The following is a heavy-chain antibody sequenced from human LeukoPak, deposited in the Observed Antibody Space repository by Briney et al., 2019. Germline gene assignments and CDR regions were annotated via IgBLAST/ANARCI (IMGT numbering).Heavy chain of an antibody. V-gene: IGHV3-23*01. CDR2: ISGSGGST. CDR1: GFTFSSYA. CDR3: AKMIGYYDILTGYFDY. D-gene: IGHD3-9*01. Sequence: GGSLRLSCAASGFTFSSYAMSWVRQAPGKGLEWVSGISGSGGSTFYAHSVKGRFTISRDNAKNSLYLQMNSLRAEDTALYYCAKMIGYYDILTGYFDYWGQGTLVTVSS. J-gene: IGHJ4*02.